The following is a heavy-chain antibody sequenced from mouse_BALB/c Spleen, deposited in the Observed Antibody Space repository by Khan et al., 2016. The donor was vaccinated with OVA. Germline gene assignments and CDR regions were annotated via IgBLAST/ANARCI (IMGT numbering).Heavy chain of an antibody. D-gene: IGHD4-1*01. CDR1: GFTFSRYS. Sequence: EVELVESGGDLVKPGGSLKLSCAASGFTFSRYSMSWVRQTPDKRLEWVASISSGGDYTYYPDSVKGRFTISRDNAKNTLYLQMSDLKSEDTAMYYCADHLTGSFAYGGQGTLVTVSA. V-gene: IGHV5-6*01. CDR3: ADHLTGSFAY. J-gene: IGHJ3*01. CDR2: ISSGGDYT.